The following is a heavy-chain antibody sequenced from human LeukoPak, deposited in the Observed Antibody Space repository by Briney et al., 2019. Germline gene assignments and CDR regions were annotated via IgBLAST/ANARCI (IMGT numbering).Heavy chain of an antibody. V-gene: IGHV3-30*02. CDR1: GFTFSSYG. CDR3: AKDGCGGCVPRYYYYYYMDV. CDR2: IRYDGSNK. Sequence: PGGSLRLSCAASGFTFSSYGMHWVRQAPGKGLEWVAFIRYDGSNKYYADSVKGRFTISRDNSKNTLYLQMNSLRAEDTAVYYCAKDGCGGCVPRYYYYYYMDVWGKGTTVTVSS. J-gene: IGHJ6*03. D-gene: IGHD6-19*01.